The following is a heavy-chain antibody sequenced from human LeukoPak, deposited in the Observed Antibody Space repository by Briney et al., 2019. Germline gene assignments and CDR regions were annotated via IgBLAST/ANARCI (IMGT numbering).Heavy chain of an antibody. CDR2: ISSSAGST. D-gene: IGHD6-13*01. CDR3: ARDRAAAAGTRHFQH. Sequence: GGSLRLSCAASGFTFSSYVMSWVRQAPGKGLEWVSGISSSAGSTYYADSVKGRFTISRDNSKNTLYLQMNSLRAEDTAVYYCARDRAAAAGTRHFQHWGQGTLVTVSS. J-gene: IGHJ1*01. CDR1: GFTFSSYV. V-gene: IGHV3-23*01.